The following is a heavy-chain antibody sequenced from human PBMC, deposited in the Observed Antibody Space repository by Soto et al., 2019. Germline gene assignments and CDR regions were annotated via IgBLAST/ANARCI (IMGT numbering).Heavy chain of an antibody. CDR2: IWYDGSNK. CDR3: ARDGQIVATKYYYYYMDV. V-gene: IGHV3-33*01. J-gene: IGHJ6*03. CDR1: GFTFSSYG. Sequence: GGSLRLSCAASGFTFSSYGMHWVRQAPGKGLEWVAVIWYDGSNKCYADSVKGRFTISRDNSKNTLYLQMNSLRAEDTAVYYCARDGQIVATKYYYYYMDVWGKGTTVTVSS. D-gene: IGHD5-12*01.